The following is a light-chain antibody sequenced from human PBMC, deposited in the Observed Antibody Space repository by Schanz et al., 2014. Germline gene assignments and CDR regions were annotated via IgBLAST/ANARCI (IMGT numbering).Light chain of an antibody. Sequence: EIVLTQSPGTLSLSPGEAATLSCRSSESVNTIDLSWYQQKPGQAPRLLMYRASYRATDIPDRFTGSASGTEFTLTISRLEPEDFAVYYCHQYGGSSWTFGQGTKVEIK. CDR2: RAS. J-gene: IGKJ1*01. V-gene: IGKV3-20*01. CDR1: ESVNTID. CDR3: HQYGGSSWT.